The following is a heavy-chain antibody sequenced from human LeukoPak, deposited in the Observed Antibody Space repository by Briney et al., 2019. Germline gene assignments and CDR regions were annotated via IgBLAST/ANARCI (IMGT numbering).Heavy chain of an antibody. CDR3: ARDSQRWLQSHAFDI. CDR1: GASVSGYY. D-gene: IGHD5-24*01. CDR2: IYYSGST. V-gene: IGHV4-59*02. J-gene: IGHJ3*02. Sequence: SETLSLTCAVSGASVSGYYWSWIRQPPGKGLEWIGYIYYSGSTNYNPTLKSRVTISVDTSKNQFSLKLSSVTAADTAVYYCARDSQRWLQSHAFDIWGQGTMVTVSS.